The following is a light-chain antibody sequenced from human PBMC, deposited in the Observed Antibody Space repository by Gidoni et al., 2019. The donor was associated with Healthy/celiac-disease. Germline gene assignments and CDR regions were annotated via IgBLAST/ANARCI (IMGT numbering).Light chain of an antibody. J-gene: IGLJ2*01. CDR3: SSYTSSSTYVV. CDR2: EVS. V-gene: IGLV2-18*02. CDR1: SSDVGSYNR. Sequence: GSPGQSVTISCTGTSSDVGSYNRVSWYQQPPGTAPKLMIYEVSNRPSGVPDRFSGSKSGNTASLTISGLQAEDEADYYCSSYTSSSTYVVFGGGTKLTVL.